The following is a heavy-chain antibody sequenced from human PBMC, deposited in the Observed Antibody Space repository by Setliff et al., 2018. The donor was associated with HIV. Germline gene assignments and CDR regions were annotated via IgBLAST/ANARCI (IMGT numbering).Heavy chain of an antibody. CDR1: GYSISSGCY. Sequence: SETLSLTCAVSGYSISSGCYWGWIRQPPGKGREWIGGMYHTGSTYYSPSLNSRFTISVDTSKNQFSLKLRSVTAADTAVYYCARQPLYNDYDWRSYYFDYWGQGSLVTVSS. D-gene: IGHD5-12*01. J-gene: IGHJ4*02. CDR3: ARQPLYNDYDWRSYYFDY. V-gene: IGHV4-38-2*01. CDR2: MYHTGST.